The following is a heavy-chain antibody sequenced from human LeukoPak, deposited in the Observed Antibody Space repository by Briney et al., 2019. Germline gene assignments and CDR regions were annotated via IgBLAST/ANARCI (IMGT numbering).Heavy chain of an antibody. Sequence: SETLSLTCTVSGGSISSYYWSWIRQPPGKGLEWIGYIYYSGSTNYNPSLKSRVTISVDTSKNQFSLKLSSVTAADTAVYYCARGDGDYFHWGQGTLVTVFS. CDR2: IYYSGST. D-gene: IGHD4-17*01. J-gene: IGHJ4*02. CDR3: ARGDGDYFH. V-gene: IGHV4-59*01. CDR1: GGSISSYY.